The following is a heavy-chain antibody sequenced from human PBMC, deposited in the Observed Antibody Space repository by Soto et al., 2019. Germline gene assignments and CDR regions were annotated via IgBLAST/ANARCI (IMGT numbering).Heavy chain of an antibody. D-gene: IGHD3-22*01. Sequence: PGGSLRLSCAASGCTFNSYGIHWVRQAPGKGLEWVAVISHDGSKTNYADSVKGRVTISRDNSKDTVYLQMNSLRAEDTAVYYCARFYYDSSGYLPSPYYYYYGMDVWGQGTTVTVSS. CDR1: GCTFNSYG. J-gene: IGHJ6*02. V-gene: IGHV3-30*03. CDR3: ARFYYDSSGYLPSPYYYYYGMDV. CDR2: ISHDGSKT.